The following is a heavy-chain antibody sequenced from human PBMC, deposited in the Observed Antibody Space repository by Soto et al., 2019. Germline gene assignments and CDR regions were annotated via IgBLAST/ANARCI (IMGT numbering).Heavy chain of an antibody. CDR2: INHSGST. CDR3: ARGPYSSGWYYFDY. J-gene: IGHJ4*02. D-gene: IGHD6-19*01. CDR1: GGSFSGYY. Sequence: QVQLQQWGAGLLKPSETLSLTCAVYGGSFSGYYWSWTRQPPGKGLEWIGEINHSGSTNYNPSLKSRVTISVDTSKNQFSLKLSSVTAADTAVYYCARGPYSSGWYYFDYWGQGTLVTVSS. V-gene: IGHV4-34*01.